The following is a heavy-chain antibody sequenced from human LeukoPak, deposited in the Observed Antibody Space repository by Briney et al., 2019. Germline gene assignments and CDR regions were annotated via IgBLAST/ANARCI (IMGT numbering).Heavy chain of an antibody. Sequence: GGSLRLSCAASGFTFSSYEMNWVRQAPGKGLEWVSYISSSGSTIYYADSVKGRFTISRDNAKNSLYLQMNSLRAEDTAGYYCATTGFYGDYPFDYWGQGTLVTVSS. CDR2: ISSSGSTI. CDR1: GFTFSSYE. D-gene: IGHD4-17*01. CDR3: ATTGFYGDYPFDY. V-gene: IGHV3-48*03. J-gene: IGHJ4*02.